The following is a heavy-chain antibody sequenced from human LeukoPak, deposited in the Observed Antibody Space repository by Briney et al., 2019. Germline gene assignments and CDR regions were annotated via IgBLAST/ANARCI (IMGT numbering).Heavy chain of an antibody. CDR3: ARVPPLLIWFGEQNFDY. D-gene: IGHD3-10*01. CDR2: INPNSGGT. J-gene: IGHJ4*02. CDR1: GYTFTGYY. V-gene: IGHV1-2*02. Sequence: ASVKVSCKASGYTFTGYYMHWVRQAPGQGLEGMGWINPNSGGTNYAQKFQGRVTMTRDTAISTAYMELRSLRCDDTAVYYCARVPPLLIWFGEQNFDYWGQGTLVNVSS.